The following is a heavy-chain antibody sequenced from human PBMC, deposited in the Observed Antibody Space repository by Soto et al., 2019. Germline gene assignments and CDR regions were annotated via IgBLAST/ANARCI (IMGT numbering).Heavy chain of an antibody. V-gene: IGHV4-31*03. CDR3: ARAGGMIVVVSPKGYFDY. D-gene: IGHD3-22*01. Sequence: QVQLQESGPGLVKPSQTLSLTCTVSGGSISCGGYYWSWIRQHPGKGLEWIGYIYYSGSTYYNPSLKSRVTISVDTSKNQFSLKLSSVTAADTAVYYCARAGGMIVVVSPKGYFDYWGQGTLVTVSS. J-gene: IGHJ4*02. CDR1: GGSISCGGYY. CDR2: IYYSGST.